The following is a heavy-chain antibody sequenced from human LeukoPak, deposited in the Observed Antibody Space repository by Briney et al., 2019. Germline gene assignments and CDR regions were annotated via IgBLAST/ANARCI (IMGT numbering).Heavy chain of an antibody. CDR2: MSHDGADE. CDR1: GFTFSNYG. D-gene: IGHD5-18*01. J-gene: IGHJ6*03. V-gene: IGHV3-30*03. Sequence: PGRSLRLSCAASGFTFSNYGMHWVRQVAGKGLEWVALMSHDGADEYYADSVKGRFNISRDNAKNSLYLQMNSLRAEDTAVYYCARAPTAMVRGYYYYYMDVWGKGTTVTVSS. CDR3: ARAPTAMVRGYYYYYMDV.